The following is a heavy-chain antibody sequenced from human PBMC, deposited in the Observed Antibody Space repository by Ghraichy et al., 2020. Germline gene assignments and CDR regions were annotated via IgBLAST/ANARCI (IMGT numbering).Heavy chain of an antibody. J-gene: IGHJ1*01. D-gene: IGHD6-19*01. Sequence: SVKVSCKASGGTFSSYAISWVRQAPGQGLEWMGGIIPIFGTANYAQKFQGRVTITADESTSTAYMELSSLRSEDTAVYYCALAVAGAEYFQHWGQGTLVTVSS. CDR2: IIPIFGTA. V-gene: IGHV1-69*13. CDR1: GGTFSSYA. CDR3: ALAVAGAEYFQH.